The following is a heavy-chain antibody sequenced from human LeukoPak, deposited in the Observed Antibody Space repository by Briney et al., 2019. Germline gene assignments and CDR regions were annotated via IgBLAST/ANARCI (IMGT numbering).Heavy chain of an antibody. D-gene: IGHD1-1*01. J-gene: IGHJ2*01. CDR2: IYYSGST. CDR3: AGPRTGYFDL. V-gene: IGHV4-31*03. Sequence: SQTLSLTCTVSGGSISSGGYYWSWIRQHPGQGLEWIGYIYYSGSTYYNPSLKSRVTISVDTSKTQFSLKLSSVTAADTAVYYCAGPRTGYFDLWGRGTLVTVSS. CDR1: GGSISSGGYY.